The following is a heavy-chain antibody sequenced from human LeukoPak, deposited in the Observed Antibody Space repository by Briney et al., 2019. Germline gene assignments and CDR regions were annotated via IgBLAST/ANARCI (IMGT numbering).Heavy chain of an antibody. CDR2: LHSSGDT. CDR1: GFPVRSNY. CDR3: ARGKVYYYYDY. D-gene: IGHD5-12*01. Sequence: PGGSLRVSCVASGFPVRSNYMTWVRQAPGKGLEWVSVLHSSGDTYYVDSVKGRFTISRDDSKNTLYLEMNSLRAEDTAVYYCARGKVYYYYDYWGQGTLVTVSS. J-gene: IGHJ4*02. V-gene: IGHV3-53*01.